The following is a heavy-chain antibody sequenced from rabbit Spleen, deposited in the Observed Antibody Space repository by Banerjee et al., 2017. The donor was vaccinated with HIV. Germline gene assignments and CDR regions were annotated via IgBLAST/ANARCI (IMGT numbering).Heavy chain of an antibody. V-gene: IGHV1S40*01. CDR2: INIVTGKS. CDR1: GVSLNDKDV. J-gene: IGHJ4*01. D-gene: IGHD8-1*01. Sequence: QSLEESGGGLVQPEGSLTLTCKASGVSLNDKDVMCWVRQAPGKGLEWIACINIVTGKSVYANWAEGRFIMSRTSSTTVTLQMTSLTAADTATYFCVRDGDGTSVFWYFNLWGPGTLVTVS. CDR3: VRDGDGTSVFWYFNL.